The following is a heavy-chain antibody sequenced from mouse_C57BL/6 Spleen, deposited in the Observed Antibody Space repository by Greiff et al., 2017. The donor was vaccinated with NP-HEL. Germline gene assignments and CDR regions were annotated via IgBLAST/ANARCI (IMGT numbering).Heavy chain of an antibody. D-gene: IGHD2-3*01. CDR1: GYTFTDYE. Sequence: QVQLQQSGAELVRPGASVTLSCKASGYTFTDYEMHWVKQTPVHGLEWIGAIDPETGGTAYNQKFKGKAILTADKSSSTAYMELRSLTSEDSAVYYCTRLWDGYYTWFAYWGQGTLVTVSA. J-gene: IGHJ3*01. V-gene: IGHV1-15*01. CDR2: IDPETGGT. CDR3: TRLWDGYYTWFAY.